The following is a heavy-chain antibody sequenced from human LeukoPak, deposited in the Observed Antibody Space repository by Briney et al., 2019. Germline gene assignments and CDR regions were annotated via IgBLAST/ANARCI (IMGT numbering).Heavy chain of an antibody. D-gene: IGHD2-2*02. CDR2: IFPHDAGT. CDR3: ATFGIRGCSSSTRCYTSFFYYRMDV. CDR1: GYSSQDYW. Sequence: GESLKIPCKASGYSSQDYWIGGVGQMPAKGPELMGRIFPHDAGTKYSPFFEGEVTISADTSVSTAYGQWGSLVVSDTAIYYCATFGIRGCSSSTRCYTSFFYYRMDVWGQGTTVTVSS. J-gene: IGHJ6*02. V-gene: IGHV5-51*01.